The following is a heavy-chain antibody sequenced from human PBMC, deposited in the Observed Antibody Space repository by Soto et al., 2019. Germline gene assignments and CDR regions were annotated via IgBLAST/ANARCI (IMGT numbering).Heavy chain of an antibody. V-gene: IGHV3-23*04. D-gene: IGHD3-3*01. CDR1: GFTFSSYA. Sequence: EVQLVESGGGVVQPGGSLRLSCAASGFTFSSYAMSWVRQAPGKGLEWVSGISGGGGSTYYVDTVNGSFTISSDKAKQPLNLQRNSLRGEDTAVYYCAKDVARITIFGYGDAFDLWGQGTTVTV. CDR2: ISGGGGST. J-gene: IGHJ3*01. CDR3: AKDVARITIFGYGDAFDL.